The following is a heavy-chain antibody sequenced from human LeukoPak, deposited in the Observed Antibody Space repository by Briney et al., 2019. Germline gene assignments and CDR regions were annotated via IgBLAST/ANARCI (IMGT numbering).Heavy chain of an antibody. CDR3: ARVVRDDSSGYLGSDY. CDR2: IKQDGSEK. Sequence: GGSLRLSCAASGFTFSSYWMSWVRQATGKGLEWVANIKQDGSEKYYVDSVKGRFTISRDNAKNSLYLQMNSLRAEDTAVYYCARVVRDDSSGYLGSDYWGQGTLVTVSS. CDR1: GFTFSSYW. V-gene: IGHV3-7*01. D-gene: IGHD3-22*01. J-gene: IGHJ4*02.